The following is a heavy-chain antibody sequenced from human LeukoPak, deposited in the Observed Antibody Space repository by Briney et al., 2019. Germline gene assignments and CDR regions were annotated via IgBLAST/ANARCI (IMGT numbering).Heavy chain of an antibody. Sequence: GGSLRLSCAASGFTFSSYRMHWVRQAPGKGLVWVSRINSDGSSTSYADSVKGRFTISRDNAKNTLYLQMNSLRAEDTAVYYCARPPVGIAVAPGDYWGQGTLVTVSS. CDR2: INSDGSST. V-gene: IGHV3-74*01. CDR1: GFTFSSYR. CDR3: ARPPVGIAVAPGDY. J-gene: IGHJ4*02. D-gene: IGHD6-19*01.